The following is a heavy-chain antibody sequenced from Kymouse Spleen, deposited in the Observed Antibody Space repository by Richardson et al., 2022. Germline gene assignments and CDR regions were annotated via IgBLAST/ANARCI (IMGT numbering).Heavy chain of an antibody. CDR1: GGSFSGYY. V-gene: IGHV4-34*01. CDR3: ARDYDILTGIGDRYGMDV. D-gene: IGHD3-9*01. Sequence: QVQLQQWGAGLLKPSETLSLTCAVYGGSFSGYYWSWIRQPPGKGLEWIGEINHSGSTNYNPSLKSRVTISVDTSKNQFSLKLSSVTAADTAVYYCARDYDILTGIGDRYGMDVWGQGTTVTVSS. CDR2: INHSGST. J-gene: IGHJ6*02.